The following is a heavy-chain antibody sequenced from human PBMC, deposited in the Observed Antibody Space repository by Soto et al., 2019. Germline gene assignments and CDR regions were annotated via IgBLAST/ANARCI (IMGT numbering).Heavy chain of an antibody. CDR1: GDTFISHD. V-gene: IGHV1-8*01. J-gene: IGHJ5*02. CDR2: MNPNSGNT. Sequence: QVQLVQSGAEVKKPGASVKVSCRASGDTFISHDINWVRQATGQGLEWMGWMNPNSGNTGYGQKFQGRLTLTRDTSISIAYMELSSLRSDDTAIYYCVRGAASWGQGTLVTVSS. CDR3: VRGAAS.